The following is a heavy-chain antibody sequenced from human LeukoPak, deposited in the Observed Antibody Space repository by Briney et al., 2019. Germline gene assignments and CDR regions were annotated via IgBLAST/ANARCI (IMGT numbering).Heavy chain of an antibody. CDR3: ARDHLANLASRLFDP. Sequence: SETLSLTCTVSGGSISSYYWSWIRQSAGKGLEWIGLLYTSGSSNYNPSLKSRVTMSVDTSKNQFSLNLSSVTAADTAVYYCARDHLANLASRLFDPWGQGTLVTVSS. CDR2: LYTSGSS. CDR1: GGSISSYY. V-gene: IGHV4-4*07. J-gene: IGHJ5*02. D-gene: IGHD3-3*01.